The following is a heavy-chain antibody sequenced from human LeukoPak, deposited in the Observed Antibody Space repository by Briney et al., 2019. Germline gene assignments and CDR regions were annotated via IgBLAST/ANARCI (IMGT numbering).Heavy chain of an antibody. CDR1: GGSISSGDYY. CDR2: IYYSGST. J-gene: IGHJ4*02. D-gene: IGHD4-17*01. V-gene: IGHV4-30-4*08. CDR3: ARLTVTEYFDY. Sequence: PSPTLSLTCTVSGGSISSGDYYWSWIRQPPGKGLEWIGYIYYSGSTYYNPSLKSRVIISVDTSKNQFSLKLSSVTAADTAVYYCARLTVTEYFDYWGQGTLVTVSS.